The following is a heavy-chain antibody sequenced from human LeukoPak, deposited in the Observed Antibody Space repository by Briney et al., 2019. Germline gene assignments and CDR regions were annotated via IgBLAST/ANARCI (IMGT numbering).Heavy chain of an antibody. D-gene: IGHD6-19*01. CDR2: SSGSGTST. Sequence: GGSLRLSCAASGFTFSSYAMHWVRQAPGKGLEWVTGSSGSGTSTHYADSVKGRFTISRDNSKNTLFLQMNSLRAEDTAVFYCAKRSGYTTGWFFDFWGQGTLVTVSS. CDR1: GFTFSSYA. V-gene: IGHV3-23*01. CDR3: AKRSGYTTGWFFDF. J-gene: IGHJ4*02.